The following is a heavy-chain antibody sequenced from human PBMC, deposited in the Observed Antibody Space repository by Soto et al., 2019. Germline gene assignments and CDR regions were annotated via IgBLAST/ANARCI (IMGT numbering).Heavy chain of an antibody. CDR3: LRTIVAATGDPNYFDY. CDR2: IDPSDSQT. D-gene: IGHD1-26*01. J-gene: IGHJ4*02. CDR1: GYSFAGYW. Sequence: PGDSLNISCKGSGYSFAGYWITWERQKPGKGLEWMGRIDPSDSQTYYSPSFRGHVTISSTKSITTVFLQWSSLRAPANPMYYCLRTIVAATGDPNYFDYWGQGTVDTVSS. V-gene: IGHV5-10-1*01.